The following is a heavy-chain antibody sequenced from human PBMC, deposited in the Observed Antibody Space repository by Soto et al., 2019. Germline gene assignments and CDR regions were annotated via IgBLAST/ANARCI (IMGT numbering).Heavy chain of an antibody. V-gene: IGHV1-46*01. J-gene: IGHJ3*02. D-gene: IGHD4-4*01. CDR2: INPSGGST. CDR3: ARDLGTVTTRPDAFDI. Sequence: QVQLAQSGAEVKKTGASVKVSCKASGYTFTSYYMHWVRQAPGQGLEWMGIINPSGGSTSYAQKFQGRVTMTRDTYTSTVYMELSSLRSEDTAVYYCARDLGTVTTRPDAFDIWGQGTMVTVSS. CDR1: GYTFTSYY.